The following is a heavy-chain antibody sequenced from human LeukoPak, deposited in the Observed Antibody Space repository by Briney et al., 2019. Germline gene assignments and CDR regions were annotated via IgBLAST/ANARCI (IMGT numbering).Heavy chain of an antibody. CDR2: INHSGST. V-gene: IGHV4-34*01. Sequence: PSETLSLTCGVYGGSFSDYYWSWIRQPPGKGLEWIGEINHSGSTNYNPSLKSRVTISVDTSKNQFSLKVNSVTAADTAVYCCARRGYTYGWGWFDPWGQGTLVTVSS. D-gene: IGHD5-18*01. J-gene: IGHJ5*02. CDR1: GGSFSDYY. CDR3: ARRGYTYGWGWFDP.